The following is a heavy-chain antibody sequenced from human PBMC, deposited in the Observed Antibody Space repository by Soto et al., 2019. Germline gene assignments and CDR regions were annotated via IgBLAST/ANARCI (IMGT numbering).Heavy chain of an antibody. CDR2: IKGDEITT. D-gene: IGHD4-17*01. CDR3: ARGLYGAYGQDF. CDR1: GFTFSSYW. V-gene: IGHV3-74*01. Sequence: GGSPRLSCPASGFTFSSYWIHWVRQAPGKGLVWVSRIKGDEITTNYADSVKGRFTISRDNAKNTVFLQMHSLRAEDTALYYCARGLYGAYGQDFWGQGILVTSPQ. J-gene: IGHJ4*02.